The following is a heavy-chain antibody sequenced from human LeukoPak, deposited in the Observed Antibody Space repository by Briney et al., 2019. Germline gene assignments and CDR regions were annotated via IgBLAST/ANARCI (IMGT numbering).Heavy chain of an antibody. V-gene: IGHV3-30-3*01. CDR3: ARVGRRTGTTYNWFDP. CDR2: ISYDGSNK. J-gene: IGHJ5*02. Sequence: GGSLRLSCAASGFTFSSYAMHWVRQAPGKGLEWVAVISYDGSNKYYADSVKGRFTISRDNSKNTLYLQMNSLRAEDTAVYYCARVGRRTGTTYNWFDPWGQGTLVTVSS. CDR1: GFTFSSYA. D-gene: IGHD1-7*01.